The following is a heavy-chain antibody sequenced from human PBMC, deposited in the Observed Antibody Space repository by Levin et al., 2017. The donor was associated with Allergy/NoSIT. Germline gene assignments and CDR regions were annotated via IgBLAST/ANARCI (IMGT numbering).Heavy chain of an antibody. D-gene: IGHD2-15*01. CDR1: GFTFTNYA. V-gene: IGHV3-23*01. J-gene: IGHJ4*02. CDR3: AKEGCSGGACYGPVDF. Sequence: GGSLRLSCAASGFTFTNYAMSWVRQAPGKGLEWVSAITGSGGGTYYADSVKGRFTISRDNSKNTLYVQMDSLRAEDTAVYHCAKEGCSGGACYGPVDFWGQGTLVTVSS. CDR2: ITGSGGGT.